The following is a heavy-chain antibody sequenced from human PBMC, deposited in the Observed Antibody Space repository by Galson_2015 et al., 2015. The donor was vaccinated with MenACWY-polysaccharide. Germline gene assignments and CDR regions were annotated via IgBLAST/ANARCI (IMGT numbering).Heavy chain of an antibody. J-gene: IGHJ2*01. CDR2: IHYSGST. Sequence: ETLSLTCSVSGGSISSSDCYWGWIRQPPGKRLEWIGSIHYSGSTYYNPSLRSRVAISLDTSKNQFSLKLTSVTAADTAVYYCARDHRITVFGVINRYFDLWGRGTLVTVSS. D-gene: IGHD3-3*01. CDR1: GGSISSSDCY. CDR3: ARDHRITVFGVINRYFDL. V-gene: IGHV4-39*07.